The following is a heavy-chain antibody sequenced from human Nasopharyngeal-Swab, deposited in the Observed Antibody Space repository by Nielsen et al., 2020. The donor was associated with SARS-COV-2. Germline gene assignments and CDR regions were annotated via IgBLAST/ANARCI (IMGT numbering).Heavy chain of an antibody. V-gene: IGHV3-23*01. CDR3: AKGQWELLRGYYFDY. CDR1: GFTFSSYA. J-gene: IGHJ4*02. Sequence: GESLKISCAASGFTFSSYAMSWVRQAPGKGLEWVSAISGSGGSTYYADSVKGRFTLSRDNSKNTLYLQMNSLRAEDTAVYYCAKGQWELLRGYYFDYWGQGTLVTVSS. D-gene: IGHD1-26*01. CDR2: ISGSGGST.